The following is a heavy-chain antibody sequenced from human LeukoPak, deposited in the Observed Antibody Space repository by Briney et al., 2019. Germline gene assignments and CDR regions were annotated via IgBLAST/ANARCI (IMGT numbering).Heavy chain of an antibody. V-gene: IGHV3-48*03. Sequence: PGGSLRLSCAASGFSFSTYEMHGVRQAPGKGLEWVSDISSGGTITYYADSVRGRFTTSRDNAKNLLYLQMHSLRAEDTAIYYCSLLAVASPQDYWGQGTLVTVSS. CDR2: ISSGGTIT. CDR1: GFSFSTYE. CDR3: SLLAVASPQDY. J-gene: IGHJ4*02. D-gene: IGHD6-19*01.